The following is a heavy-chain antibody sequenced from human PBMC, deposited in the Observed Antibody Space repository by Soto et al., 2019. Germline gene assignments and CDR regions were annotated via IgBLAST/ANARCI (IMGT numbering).Heavy chain of an antibody. Sequence: PSETLSLTCTVSGGSIGSGGYYWSWIRQHPGKGLEWIGHIYYNGDTHYNPSLKSRLSISLDTSKNHFSMNLSSVTAADSAVYFCRVVTLLRSFDIRGLGTMVTV. CDR1: GGSIGSGGYY. CDR3: RVVTLLRSFDI. D-gene: IGHD3-22*01. CDR2: IYYNGDT. J-gene: IGHJ3*02. V-gene: IGHV4-31*03.